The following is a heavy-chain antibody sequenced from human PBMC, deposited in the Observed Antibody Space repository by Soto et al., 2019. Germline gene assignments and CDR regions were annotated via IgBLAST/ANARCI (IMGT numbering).Heavy chain of an antibody. Sequence: GGSLRLSCAASGFTFSSFSMNWVRQTPEKGLEWVSYITSSSSRIHYADSVKGRFTISRDNAKNSLYLQMNSLGAEDTAMYYCTRDPHALDFWGQGTLVTVSS. CDR1: GFTFSSFS. V-gene: IGHV3-48*01. J-gene: IGHJ4*02. CDR2: ITSSSSRI. CDR3: TRDPHALDF.